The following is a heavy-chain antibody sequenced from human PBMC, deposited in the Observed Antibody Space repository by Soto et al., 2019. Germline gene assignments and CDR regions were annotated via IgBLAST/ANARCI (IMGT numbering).Heavy chain of an antibody. V-gene: IGHV4-39*01. CDR1: GDSITTHGYY. D-gene: IGHD2-8*01. CDR3: ARSHYTYGLLIDY. J-gene: IGHJ4*02. CDR2: VYSTGST. Sequence: PSETLSLTCSFSGDSITTHGYYWGWIRQPPGKGLQWIGNVYSTGSTFSHPSLTSRVFISVDTSKNKFSLRLTSVTAADTAVYYCARSHYTYGLLIDYWGPEIMVTV.